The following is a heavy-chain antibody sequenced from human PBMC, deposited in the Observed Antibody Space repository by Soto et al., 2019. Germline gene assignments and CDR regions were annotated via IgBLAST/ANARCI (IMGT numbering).Heavy chain of an antibody. CDR1: GFTFSSYG. Sequence: VGSLRLSCAASGFTFSSYGMHWVRQAPGKGLEWVAVISYDGSNKYYADSVKGRFTISRDNSKNTLYLQMNSLRAEDTAVYYCAKEGASIAVAGYYFDYWGQGTLVTVSS. V-gene: IGHV3-30*18. CDR2: ISYDGSNK. J-gene: IGHJ4*02. CDR3: AKEGASIAVAGYYFDY. D-gene: IGHD6-19*01.